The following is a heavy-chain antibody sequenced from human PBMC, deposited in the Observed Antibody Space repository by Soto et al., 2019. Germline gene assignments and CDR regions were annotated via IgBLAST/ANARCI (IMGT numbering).Heavy chain of an antibody. CDR2: IYYSGST. D-gene: IGHD3-9*01. V-gene: IGHV4-30-4*01. CDR3: ARDLQYFDILTGYYYYYGMDV. CDR1: GGSISSGDYY. Sequence: SETLSLTCTVSGGSISSGDYYWSWIRQPPGKGLEWIGYIYYSGSTYYNPSLKSRVTISVDTSKNQFSLKLSSVTAADTAVYYCARDLQYFDILTGYYYYYGMDVWGQGTTVTSP. J-gene: IGHJ6*02.